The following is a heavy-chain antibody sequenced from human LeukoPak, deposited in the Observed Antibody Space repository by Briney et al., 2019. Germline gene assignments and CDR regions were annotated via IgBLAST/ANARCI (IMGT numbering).Heavy chain of an antibody. Sequence: GGSLRLSCAASGFTFSSYAMSWVRQAPGKGLEWVSTISDSGGSTYYADSVKGRFTISRDNSKNTLYLQMNSLRAEDTAVYYCARDGWLRSSYNWFDPWGQGTLVTVSS. CDR3: ARDGWLRSSYNWFDP. D-gene: IGHD3-22*01. V-gene: IGHV3-23*01. CDR1: GFTFSSYA. CDR2: ISDSGGST. J-gene: IGHJ5*02.